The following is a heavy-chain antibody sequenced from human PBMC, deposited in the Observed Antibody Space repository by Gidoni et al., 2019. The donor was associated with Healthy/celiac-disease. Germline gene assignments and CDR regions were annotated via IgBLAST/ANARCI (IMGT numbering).Heavy chain of an antibody. V-gene: IGHV3-53*02. Sequence: EVQLVETGGGLIQPGGSLRLSCAASGFTVSSNYTSWVRQAPGKGLEWVSVIYSGGSTYYADSVKGRFTISRDNSKNTLYLQMNSLRAEDTAVYYCARVRYCSSTSCYPPPLDYYYYMDVWGKGTTVTVSS. CDR2: IYSGGST. D-gene: IGHD2-2*01. CDR3: ARVRYCSSTSCYPPPLDYYYYMDV. J-gene: IGHJ6*03. CDR1: GFTVSSNY.